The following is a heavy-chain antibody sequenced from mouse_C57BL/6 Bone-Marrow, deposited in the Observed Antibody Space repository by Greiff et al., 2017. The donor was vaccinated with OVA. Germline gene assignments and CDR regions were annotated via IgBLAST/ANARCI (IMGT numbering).Heavy chain of an antibody. CDR3: ASHYYGSTLYAMDY. D-gene: IGHD1-1*01. Sequence: QVQLQQSDAELVKPGASVKISCKVSGYTFTDHTIHWMKQRPEQGLEWIGYIYPRDGSTKYNEKFKGKATLTADRSSSTAYMQLNSLTSEDSAVYFCASHYYGSTLYAMDYWGQGTSVTVSS. V-gene: IGHV1-78*01. CDR1: GYTFTDHT. CDR2: IYPRDGST. J-gene: IGHJ4*01.